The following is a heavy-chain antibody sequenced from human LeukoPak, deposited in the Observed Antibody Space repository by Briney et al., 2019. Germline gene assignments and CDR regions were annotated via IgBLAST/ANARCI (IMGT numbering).Heavy chain of an antibody. CDR1: GFSFSSYS. CDR3: AKQDWGSVWGPSYYYYGMDV. D-gene: IGHD7-27*01. V-gene: IGHV3-30-3*02. Sequence: GTSLRLSCVASGFSFSSYSIHWVRRVPGKGLEWVAVMSVNGINKYYADSVRGRFTVSRDISKNTQFLQMNSLRAEDTAVYYCAKQDWGSVWGPSYYYYGMDVWGQGTTVTVSS. J-gene: IGHJ6*02. CDR2: MSVNGINK.